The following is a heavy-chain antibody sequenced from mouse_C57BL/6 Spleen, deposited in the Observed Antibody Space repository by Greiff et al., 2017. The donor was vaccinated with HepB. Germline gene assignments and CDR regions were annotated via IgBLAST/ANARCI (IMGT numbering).Heavy chain of an antibody. CDR1: GYSFTGYY. D-gene: IGHD1-1*01. CDR2: INPSTGGT. Sequence: VQLKESGPELVKPGASVKISCKASGYSFTGYYMNWVKQSPEKSLEWIGEINPSTGGTTYNQKFKAKATLTVDKSSSTAYMQLKSLTSEDSAVYYCARWYYGSSYDFDVWGTGTTVTVSS. V-gene: IGHV1-42*01. J-gene: IGHJ1*03. CDR3: ARWYYGSSYDFDV.